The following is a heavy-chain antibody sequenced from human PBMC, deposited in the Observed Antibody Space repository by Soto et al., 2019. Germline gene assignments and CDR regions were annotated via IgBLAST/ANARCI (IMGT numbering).Heavy chain of an antibody. CDR2: ISYDGTSQ. J-gene: IGHJ4*02. CDR3: AKGKYYDSSGLYYFDD. Sequence: QVQLVESGGGVVQPGRSLRLSCEASGFIFTSYAMHWVRQAPGQGLEWVAVISYDGTSQHYGDSVKGRFTISRDNSKSTVHLQVNSLRPEDTAAYYCAKGKYYDSSGLYYFDDWGQGTLVTVSS. V-gene: IGHV3-30*18. CDR1: GFIFTSYA. D-gene: IGHD3-22*01.